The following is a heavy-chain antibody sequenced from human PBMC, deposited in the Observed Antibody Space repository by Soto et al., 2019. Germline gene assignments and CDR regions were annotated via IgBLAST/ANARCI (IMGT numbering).Heavy chain of an antibody. Sequence: ASVKVSCKASGYSFTDYHIHWVRQAPGQGLEWLGRINPKSGGTSTAQKFQGWVTMTTDTSISTASMELTRLTSDDTAIYYCARGDSTDCSNGVCSFFYNHYMYVRDRGTRVTVSS. J-gene: IGHJ6*03. CDR2: INPKSGGT. D-gene: IGHD2-8*01. CDR1: GYSFTDYH. V-gene: IGHV1-2*04. CDR3: ARGDSTDCSNGVCSFFYNHYMYV.